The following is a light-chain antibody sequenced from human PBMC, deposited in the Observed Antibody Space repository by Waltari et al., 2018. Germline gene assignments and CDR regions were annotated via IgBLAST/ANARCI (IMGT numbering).Light chain of an antibody. CDR2: TAS. Sequence: DIQMTQSPSSLSASVGDRVTIHCRASETIRIYLNWYQQKPGKAPKLLINTASRLQSGVPSRFSGSGSGTDFTLTISTLQHEDFATYYCQQSYSIPLTFGGGTKVEIK. CDR1: ETIRIY. CDR3: QQSYSIPLT. V-gene: IGKV1-39*01. J-gene: IGKJ4*01.